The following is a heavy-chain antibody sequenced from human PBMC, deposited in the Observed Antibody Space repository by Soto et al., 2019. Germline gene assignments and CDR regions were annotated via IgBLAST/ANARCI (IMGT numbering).Heavy chain of an antibody. CDR1: GDSISTVDYF. D-gene: IGHD2-15*01. V-gene: IGHV4-30-4*01. J-gene: IGHJ5*01. CDR2: IYKSATT. CDR3: ARGRYCLTGRCFTNWFDS. Sequence: QTLSLTCSVSGDSISTVDYFWAWIRQPPGQALEYIGYIYKSATTYYNPSFESRVAISLDTSKSQFSLNVTSVTAADTAVYFCARGRYCLTGRCFTNWFDSWRQGTLVTFSS.